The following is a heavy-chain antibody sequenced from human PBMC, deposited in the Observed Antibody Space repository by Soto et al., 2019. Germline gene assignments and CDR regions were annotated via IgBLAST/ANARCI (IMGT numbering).Heavy chain of an antibody. D-gene: IGHD6-6*01. V-gene: IGHV3-66*01. Sequence: GGSLRLSCAASGFTVSSNYMSWVRQAPGKGLEWVSVIYSGGSTYYADSVKGRFTISRDNSKNTLYLQMNSLRAEDTAVYYCARAARKNGGFDYYYYYMDVWGKGTTVTVSS. CDR1: GFTVSSNY. CDR3: ARAARKNGGFDYYYYYMDV. CDR2: IYSGGST. J-gene: IGHJ6*03.